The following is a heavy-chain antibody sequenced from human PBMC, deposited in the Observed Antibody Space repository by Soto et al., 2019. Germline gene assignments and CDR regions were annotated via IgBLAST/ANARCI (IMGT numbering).Heavy chain of an antibody. V-gene: IGHV4-4*07. CDR1: GGSFSNSY. Sequence: SETLSLTCSVSGGSFSNSYWTWIRQPAGKRLEWIGRIYTSGSTTYNPSLKSRVTLSLDTSKSQFSLRLTSVTAADTAVYYCARAPLRTAIPKDAFDIWGQGTMVTVSS. D-gene: IGHD2-21*02. CDR3: ARAPLRTAIPKDAFDI. CDR2: IYTSGST. J-gene: IGHJ3*02.